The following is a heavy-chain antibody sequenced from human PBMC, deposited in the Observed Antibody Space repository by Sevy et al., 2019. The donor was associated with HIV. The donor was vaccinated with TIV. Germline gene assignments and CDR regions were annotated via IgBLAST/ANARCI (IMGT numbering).Heavy chain of an antibody. Sequence: QLGGSLRLSCAASGFSFSKYWMSWVRQAPGKGREWVANIKEDGSQKNYLESVKGRFTISRDNAKNLLYLQMNNLRADDTAVYYCARDPDILSGYPSHYFDYWGQGTLVTVSS. CDR2: IKEDGSQK. CDR3: ARDPDILSGYPSHYFDY. V-gene: IGHV3-7*01. CDR1: GFSFSKYW. J-gene: IGHJ4*02. D-gene: IGHD3-9*01.